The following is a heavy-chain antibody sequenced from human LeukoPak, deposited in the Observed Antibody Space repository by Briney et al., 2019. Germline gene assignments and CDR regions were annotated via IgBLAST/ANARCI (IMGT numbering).Heavy chain of an antibody. CDR2: IFYSGST. Sequence: SETLSLTCTVSGGSISTSNYYWGWIRQPPGKGLEWIGNIFYSGSTYYGPSLKGRLTISLDTSRNQFSLKLNSVTAADTAVYYCARGNYYYDSSGTYVFDYWGQGTLVTVSS. D-gene: IGHD3-22*01. J-gene: IGHJ4*02. CDR1: GGSISTSNYY. V-gene: IGHV4-39*07. CDR3: ARGNYYYDSSGTYVFDY.